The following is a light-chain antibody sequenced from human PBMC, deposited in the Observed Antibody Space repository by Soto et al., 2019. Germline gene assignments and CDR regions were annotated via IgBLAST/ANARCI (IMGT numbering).Light chain of an antibody. V-gene: IGLV2-11*01. CDR1: SSDIGAFHY. CDR2: DVS. CDR3: WSYAGSYTLL. Sequence: QSALTQPRSVSGFLGQSVTISCSGTSSDIGAFHYVSWYQQHPGKAPKLIIYDVSQRPSGVPDRFSGSKSGNTASLTISGLQADDEGDYYCWSYAGSYTLLFGGGTKVTVL. J-gene: IGLJ2*01.